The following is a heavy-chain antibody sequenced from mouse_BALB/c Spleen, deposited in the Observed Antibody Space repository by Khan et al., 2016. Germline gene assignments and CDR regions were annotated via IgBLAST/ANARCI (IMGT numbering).Heavy chain of an antibody. V-gene: IGHV3-2*02. D-gene: IGHD2-14*01. Sequence: VQLKESGPGLVKPSQSLSLTCIVTGYSIISDYAWNWIRQFPGNKLEWMGYISYSGSTNYNPSLNSRISITRDTSKNQLFLQLNSVTTEDTATYYCARRYYRYDDALSYWGRGTSVTVSS. J-gene: IGHJ4*01. CDR1: GYSIISDYA. CDR3: ARRYYRYDDALSY. CDR2: ISYSGST.